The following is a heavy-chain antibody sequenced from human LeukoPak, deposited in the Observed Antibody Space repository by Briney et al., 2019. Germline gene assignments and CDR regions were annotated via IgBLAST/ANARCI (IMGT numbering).Heavy chain of an antibody. Sequence: ASVKVSCKASGYTFTGYDINWVRQATGQGLEWMGWMNPNSGNTGYAQKFQGRVTMTRNTSISTAYMELSSLRSEDTAVYYCARGGYSGYYYYYYYGMDVWGQGTTVTVSS. D-gene: IGHD5-12*01. V-gene: IGHV1-8*01. CDR3: ARGGYSGYYYYYYYGMDV. CDR2: MNPNSGNT. J-gene: IGHJ6*02. CDR1: GYTFTGYD.